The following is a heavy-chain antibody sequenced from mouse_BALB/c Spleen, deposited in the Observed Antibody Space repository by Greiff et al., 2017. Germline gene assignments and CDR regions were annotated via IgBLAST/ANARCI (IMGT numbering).Heavy chain of an antibody. CDR1: GFSLTGYG. Sequence: VQLKESGPGLVAPSQSLSITCTVSGFSLTGYGVNWVRQPPGKGLEWLGMIWGDGSTDYNSALKSRLSISKDNSKSQVFLKMNSLQTDDTARYYCARDYYGSSYEGAMDYWGQGTSVTVSS. CDR2: IWGDGST. J-gene: IGHJ4*01. D-gene: IGHD1-1*01. CDR3: ARDYYGSSYEGAMDY. V-gene: IGHV2-6-7*01.